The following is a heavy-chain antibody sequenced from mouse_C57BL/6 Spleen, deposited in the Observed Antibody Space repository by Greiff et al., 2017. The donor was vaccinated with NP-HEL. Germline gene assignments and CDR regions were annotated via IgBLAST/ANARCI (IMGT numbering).Heavy chain of an antibody. CDR1: GYAFSSSW. CDR2: IYPGDGDT. CDR3: ATYYGNYEWYFDV. Sequence: LVESGPELVKPGASVKISCKASGYAFSSSWMNWVKQRPGKGLEWIGRIYPGDGDTNYNGKFKGKATLTADKSSSTAYMQLSSLTSEDSAVYFCATYYGNYEWYFDVWGTGTTVTVSS. D-gene: IGHD2-10*01. V-gene: IGHV1-82*01. J-gene: IGHJ1*03.